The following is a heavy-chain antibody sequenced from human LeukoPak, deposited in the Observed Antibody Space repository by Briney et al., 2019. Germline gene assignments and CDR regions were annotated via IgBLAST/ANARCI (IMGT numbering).Heavy chain of an antibody. CDR1: GGSISSSSYY. CDR3: ARQGLDTMIANWFDP. CDR2: IYYSGST. J-gene: IGHJ5*02. V-gene: IGHV4-39*01. D-gene: IGHD3-22*01. Sequence: SETLSLTCTVSGGSISSSSYYWGWIRQPPGKGLEWIGSIYYSGSTYYNPSLKSRVTISVDTSKSQFSLKLSSVTAADTAVYYCARQGLDTMIANWFDPWGQGTLVTVSS.